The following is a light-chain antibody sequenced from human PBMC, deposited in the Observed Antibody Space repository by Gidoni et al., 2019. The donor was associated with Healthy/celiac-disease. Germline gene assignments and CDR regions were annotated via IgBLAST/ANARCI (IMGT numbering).Light chain of an antibody. CDR2: QDS. CDR3: QAWDSSTAGV. Sequence: SYELTQQPSESVAPGQTASITCSGDKLGDTYACWYQQKPGQSPVLVIYQDSKRPSGIPERFSGSNSGNTATLTISGTQAMDEADYYCQAWDSSTAGVFGTGTKVTVL. V-gene: IGLV3-1*01. J-gene: IGLJ1*01. CDR1: KLGDTY.